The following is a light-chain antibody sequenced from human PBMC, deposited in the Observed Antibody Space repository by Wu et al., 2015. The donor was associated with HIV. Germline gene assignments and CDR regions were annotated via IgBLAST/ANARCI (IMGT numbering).Light chain of an antibody. Sequence: DIQMTQSPSTLSASVGDRVTITCRASQTIGSWLAWYQQKPGKAPKLLMFKASSLESGVPSRFSGSGSGTEFTLTISSLQPDDFATYYCQQYNRYRTFGQGTNVEV. CDR2: KAS. CDR3: QQYNRYRT. V-gene: IGKV1-5*03. J-gene: IGKJ1*01. CDR1: QTIGSW.